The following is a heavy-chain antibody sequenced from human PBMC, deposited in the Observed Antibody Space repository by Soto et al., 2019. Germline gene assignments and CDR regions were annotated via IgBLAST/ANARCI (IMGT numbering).Heavy chain of an antibody. CDR2: IFHNGNT. CDR1: SGSIRSSNW. CDR3: ARRTWGMDV. J-gene: IGHJ6*02. Sequence: SETMSLTCAVSSGSIRSSNWWSWVRQSPGKGLEWIGEIFHNGNTYYNPSLNSRVTISVDTSKNQFSLNLRSVTAADTAVYYCARRTWGMDVWGQGTTVTVSS. D-gene: IGHD2-8*01. V-gene: IGHV4-4*02.